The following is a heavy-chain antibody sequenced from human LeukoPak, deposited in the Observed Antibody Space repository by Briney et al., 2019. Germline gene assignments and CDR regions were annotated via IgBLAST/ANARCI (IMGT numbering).Heavy chain of an antibody. V-gene: IGHV1-18*01. CDR2: ISAYNGNT. CDR1: GYTFTSHG. D-gene: IGHD1-26*01. Sequence: ASVKDSCKASGYTFTSHGIHWVRPAPGQGLAWMGWISAYNGNTNYAQKLQGRVTMTTDTSTSTAYMELRSLRSDDTAVYYCVVGATAFYYFDYWGQGTLVTVSS. J-gene: IGHJ4*02. CDR3: VVGATAFYYFDY.